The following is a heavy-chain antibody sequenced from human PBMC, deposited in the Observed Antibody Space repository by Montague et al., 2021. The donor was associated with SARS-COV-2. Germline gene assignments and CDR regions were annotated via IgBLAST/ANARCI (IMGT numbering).Heavy chain of an antibody. Sequence: PALVKPTQTLTLTCTFSGFSLSTSGMCMTWTRQPPGKALEWLARIDWDGGKYYNTSLKSRLTISKDTSKNLVVLTMTNMDPVDTATYYCARGPSDTYYYNGMDVWGRGTTVTVSS. CDR1: GFSLSTSGMC. CDR2: IDWDGGK. CDR3: ARGPSDTYYYNGMDV. V-gene: IGHV2-70*11. J-gene: IGHJ6*02.